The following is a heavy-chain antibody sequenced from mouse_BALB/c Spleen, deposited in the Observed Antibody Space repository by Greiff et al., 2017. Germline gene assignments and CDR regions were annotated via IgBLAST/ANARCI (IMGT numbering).Heavy chain of an antibody. CDR3: ARGEGYAMDY. J-gene: IGHJ4*01. CDR1: GYTFTSYY. CDR2: INPSNGGT. V-gene: IGHV1-53*01. Sequence: QVQLQQSGAELVKPGASVKLSCKASGYTFTSYYMYWVKQRPGQGLEWIGEINPSNGGTNFNEKFKSKATLTADKSSSTAYMQLSSLTSEDSAVYFCARGEGYAMDYWGQGTSVTVSS.